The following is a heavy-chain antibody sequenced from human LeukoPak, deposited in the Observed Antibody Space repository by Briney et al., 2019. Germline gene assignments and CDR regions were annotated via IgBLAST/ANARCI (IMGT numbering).Heavy chain of an antibody. CDR2: IYYSGST. J-gene: IGHJ3*02. V-gene: IGHV4-59*08. Sequence: PSETLSLTCIVSGGSISSYYWSWIRQPPGKGLEWIGYIYYSGSTNYNPSLKSRVTISVDTSKNQFSLKLSSVTAADTAVYYCARGSDYDYVWGSYRRYAFDIWGQGTMVTVSS. CDR1: GGSISSYY. D-gene: IGHD3-16*02. CDR3: ARGSDYDYVWGSYRRYAFDI.